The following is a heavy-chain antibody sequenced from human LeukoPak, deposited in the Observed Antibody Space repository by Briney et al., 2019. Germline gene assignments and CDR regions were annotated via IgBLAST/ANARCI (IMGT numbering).Heavy chain of an antibody. D-gene: IGHD3-9*01. CDR1: GFTFSSYW. CDR2: IKHGGSET. J-gene: IGHJ4*02. CDR3: ARDEGYFEVDY. V-gene: IGHV3-7*01. Sequence: PGGSLRLSCAASGFTFSSYWMTWVRQAPGKGLEWVANIKHGGSETYYVDSVKGRFTISRDNAKNSLYLQMNSLRAEDTAVYHCARDEGYFEVDYWGQGTLVTVSS.